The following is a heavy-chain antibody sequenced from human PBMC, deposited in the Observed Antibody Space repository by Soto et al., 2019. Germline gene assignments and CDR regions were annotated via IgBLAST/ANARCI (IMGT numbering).Heavy chain of an antibody. CDR3: TKGSASSRPYYFDY. CDR1: GFTFSSYA. D-gene: IGHD2-2*01. J-gene: IGHJ4*02. Sequence: GGSLRLSCAASGFTFSSYAMSWVRQAPGKGLEWVSAITGSAGDTYHADSVKGRFTISRDNTKNTLYLQMNTLRAEDTAVYYCTKGSASSRPYYFDYWGQGTLVTVSS. V-gene: IGHV3-23*01. CDR2: ITGSAGDT.